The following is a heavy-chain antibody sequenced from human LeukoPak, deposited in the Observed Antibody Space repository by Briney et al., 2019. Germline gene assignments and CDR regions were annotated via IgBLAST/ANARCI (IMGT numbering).Heavy chain of an antibody. CDR1: GFTFTDYY. V-gene: IGHV3-11*01. J-gene: IGHJ3*02. CDR3: ARANWAADAFDI. CDR2: ISVSGTTM. D-gene: IGHD7-27*01. Sequence: GGSLRLSCATSGFTFTDYYMTWIRQAPGKGLEWISYISVSGTTMYYADSVKGRFTLSRDNAKNSLYLQMNSLRANDTAVYYCARANWAADAFDIWGQGTMVTVSS.